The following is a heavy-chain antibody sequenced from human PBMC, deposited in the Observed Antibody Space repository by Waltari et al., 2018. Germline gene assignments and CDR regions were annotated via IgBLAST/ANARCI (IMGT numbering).Heavy chain of an antibody. D-gene: IGHD4-4*01. CDR3: AKENAVTTSYDY. V-gene: IGHV3-23*03. CDR1: GFTFSSYA. Sequence: EVQLLESGGGLVQPGGSLRLSCAASGFTFSSYAMSWVRQAPGKGLEWVSGIYSGGSTYYADSVKGRFTISRDNSKNTLYLQMNSLRAEDTAVYYCAKENAVTTSYDYWGQGTLVTVSS. CDR2: IYSGGST. J-gene: IGHJ4*02.